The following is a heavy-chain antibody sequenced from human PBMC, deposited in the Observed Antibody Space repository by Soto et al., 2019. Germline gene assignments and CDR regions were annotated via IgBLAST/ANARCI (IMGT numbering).Heavy chain of an antibody. D-gene: IGHD5-12*01. Sequence: PSETLSLTCTVSGDSVSGGGYYWSWIRQPPGKGPEWIGYIYYSGSTNYNPSLKSRVTISVDTSKNQFSLKLSSVTAADTAVYYCARDGGYSGYDFRYWGQGTLVTVSS. J-gene: IGHJ4*02. CDR2: IYYSGST. CDR3: ARDGGYSGYDFRY. CDR1: GDSVSGGGYY. V-gene: IGHV4-61*08.